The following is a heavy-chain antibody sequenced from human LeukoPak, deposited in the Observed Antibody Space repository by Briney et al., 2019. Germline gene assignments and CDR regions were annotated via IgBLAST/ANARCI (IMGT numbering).Heavy chain of an antibody. D-gene: IGHD2-2*01. J-gene: IGHJ6*04. CDR1: GYTFTSYA. V-gene: IGHV1-3*01. Sequence: GASVKVSCTASGYTFTSYAMHWVRQAPGQRLEWMGWINAGNGNTKYSQKFQGRVTITRDTSASTAYMELSSLRSEDTAVYYCAREYEDIVVVPAGGYYGMDVWGKGTTVTVSS. CDR3: AREYEDIVVVPAGGYYGMDV. CDR2: INAGNGNT.